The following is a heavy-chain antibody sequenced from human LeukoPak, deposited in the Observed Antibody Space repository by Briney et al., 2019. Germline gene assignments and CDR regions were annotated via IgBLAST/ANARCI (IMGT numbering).Heavy chain of an antibody. V-gene: IGHV1-46*01. J-gene: IGHJ4*02. CDR2: INPSGGST. CDR3: ARDNVVSGSYSKFGY. Sequence: ASVKVSCKASGYTFTSYYMHWVRQAPGQGLEWMGIINPSGGSTSYAQKFQGRVTTTRDTSTSTVYMELSSLRSEDTAVYYCARDNVVSGSYSKFGYWGQGTLVTVSS. D-gene: IGHD1-26*01. CDR1: GYTFTSYY.